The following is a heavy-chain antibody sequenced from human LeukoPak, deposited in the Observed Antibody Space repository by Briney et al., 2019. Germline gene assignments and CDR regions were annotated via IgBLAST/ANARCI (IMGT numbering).Heavy chain of an antibody. J-gene: IGHJ6*02. CDR1: GGSISSGGYY. D-gene: IGHD2-21*01. CDR2: IYYSGST. Sequence: SQTLSLTCTVSGGSISSGGYYWSWIRQHPGKGLEWIGYIYYSGSTYYNPSLKSRVTISVDTSKNQFSLKLSSVTAADTAVYYCARTPLFRYYYYGMDVWGQGTTVTVSS. V-gene: IGHV4-31*03. CDR3: ARTPLFRYYYYGMDV.